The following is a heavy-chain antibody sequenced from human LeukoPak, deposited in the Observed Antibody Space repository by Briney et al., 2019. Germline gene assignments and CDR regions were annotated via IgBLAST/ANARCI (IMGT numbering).Heavy chain of an antibody. CDR3: ARGDPIYDFWSGGDH. CDR2: ISSSSNII. J-gene: IGHJ4*02. Sequence: PGGSLRLSCAASGFTFNSYAFNWVRQAPGKGLGWVSYISSSSNIIYYADSVKGRFTISRDNARNFLYLQMNSLRAEDTAVYYCARGDPIYDFWSGGDHWGQGSLVSVSS. D-gene: IGHD3-3*01. V-gene: IGHV3-48*01. CDR1: GFTFNSYA.